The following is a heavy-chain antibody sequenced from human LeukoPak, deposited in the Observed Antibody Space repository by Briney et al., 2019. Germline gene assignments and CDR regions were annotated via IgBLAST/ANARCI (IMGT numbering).Heavy chain of an antibody. CDR1: GFTFSSYS. Sequence: GGSLRLSCAASGFTFSSYSMNWVRQAPGKGLEWVANIKKDGSEKDYMDSVKGRFTISRDNAKNSLSLQINNLRAEDTAVYYCAISWGGALDYWGQGIPVTVSS. J-gene: IGHJ4*02. V-gene: IGHV3-7*03. CDR3: AISWGGALDY. D-gene: IGHD6-13*01. CDR2: IKKDGSEK.